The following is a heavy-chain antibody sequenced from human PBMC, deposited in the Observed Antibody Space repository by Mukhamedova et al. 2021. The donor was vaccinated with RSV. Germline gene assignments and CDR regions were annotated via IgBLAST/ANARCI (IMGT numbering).Heavy chain of an antibody. V-gene: IGHV3-74*01. D-gene: IGHD4-23*01. J-gene: IGHJ6*02. CDR3: ARATVALSYGMDV. Sequence: VKGRFTIPRDNAKNTLYLQMNSLRAEDTAVYYCARATVALSYGMDVWGQGTTVTVSS.